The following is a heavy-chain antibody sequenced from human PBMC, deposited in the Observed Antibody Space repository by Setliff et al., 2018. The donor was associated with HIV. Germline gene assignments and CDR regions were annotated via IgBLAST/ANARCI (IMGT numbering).Heavy chain of an antibody. CDR3: ARSRVVGDSEGTKYYYDY. CDR2: IYYRGAT. D-gene: IGHD5-12*01. Sequence: KPSETLSLTCTVSGGSISNSDFYWGWIRQSPGKGLEWIGSIYYRGATYYNPTLRNRVAISVDTSKNRFSLRLSSVTAADTAFYYCARSRVVGDSEGTKYYYDYWGRGTLVTVSS. V-gene: IGHV4-39*07. J-gene: IGHJ4*02. CDR1: GGSISNSDFY.